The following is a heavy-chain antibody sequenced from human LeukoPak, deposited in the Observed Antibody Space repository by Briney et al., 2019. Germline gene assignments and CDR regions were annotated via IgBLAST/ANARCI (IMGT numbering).Heavy chain of an antibody. D-gene: IGHD1-14*01. Sequence: ASVKVSCKASGYTFTGYYMHWVRQAPGQGLGWMGWINPNNGGTNYAQKFQGRVTMTRDTSISTAYMELSRLRSDDTAVYYCARGVAGVYFYYYMDVWGKGTTVTVSS. V-gene: IGHV1-2*02. J-gene: IGHJ6*03. CDR1: GYTFTGYY. CDR2: INPNNGGT. CDR3: ARGVAGVYFYYYMDV.